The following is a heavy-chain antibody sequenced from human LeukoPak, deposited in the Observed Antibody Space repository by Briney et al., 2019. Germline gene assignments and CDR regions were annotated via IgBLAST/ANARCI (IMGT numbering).Heavy chain of an antibody. D-gene: IGHD3-10*01. CDR3: AVAYYYGSGDAFDI. Sequence: GGSLRLSCSASGFTFSGYWMTWVRQASGKGLEWVSSINSDSNYIYYADSVQGRFTISRDNAKNSLYLQMNSLRAEDTAVYYCAVAYYYGSGDAFDIWGQGTKVTVSS. V-gene: IGHV3-21*01. J-gene: IGHJ3*02. CDR1: GFTFSGYW. CDR2: INSDSNYI.